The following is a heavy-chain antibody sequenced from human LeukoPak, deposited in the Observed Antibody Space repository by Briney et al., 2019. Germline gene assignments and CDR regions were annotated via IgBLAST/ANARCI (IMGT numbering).Heavy chain of an antibody. CDR2: IYYSGST. J-gene: IGHJ3*02. V-gene: IGHV4-59*01. D-gene: IGHD3-22*01. CDR1: GGSISSYY. CDR3: ARSRSSDYYDSSDDAFDS. Sequence: SETLSLTCTVSGGSISSYYWSWIRQPPGKGLEWIGYIYYSGSTNYNPSPKSRVTISVDTSKNQFSLKLSSVTAADTAVYYCARSRSSDYYDSSDDAFDSWGQGTMVTVSS.